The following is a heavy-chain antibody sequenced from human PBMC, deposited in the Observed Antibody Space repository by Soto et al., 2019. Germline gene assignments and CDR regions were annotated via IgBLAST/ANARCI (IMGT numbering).Heavy chain of an antibody. J-gene: IGHJ4*02. V-gene: IGHV1-46*01. CDR3: ARDIRDGYFDY. CDR2: INPSSGST. Sequence: GASVKVSCKASGYTFTSYDINWVRQATGQGLEWMGIINPSSGSTSYAQKFQGRVTMTRDTSTSTVYMELSSLRSEDTAVYYCARDIRDGYFDYWGQGTLVTVSS. CDR1: GYTFTSYD. D-gene: IGHD2-21*02.